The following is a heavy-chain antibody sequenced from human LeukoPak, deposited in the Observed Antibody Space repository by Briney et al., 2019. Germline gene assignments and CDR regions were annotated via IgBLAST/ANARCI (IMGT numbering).Heavy chain of an antibody. Sequence: ASVKVSCKASGYTFTSYTMNWVRQAPGQGLEWMGWMNPKSNNRGYAQKFQGRVTITTDTSISTAYMELSSLRSDDTAVYYCTRGLKGNYYSGSGTYRWFAPWGQGTLVTVS. V-gene: IGHV1-8*03. D-gene: IGHD3-10*01. CDR2: MNPKSNNR. CDR3: TRGLKGNYYSGSGTYRWFAP. CDR1: GYTFTSYT. J-gene: IGHJ5*02.